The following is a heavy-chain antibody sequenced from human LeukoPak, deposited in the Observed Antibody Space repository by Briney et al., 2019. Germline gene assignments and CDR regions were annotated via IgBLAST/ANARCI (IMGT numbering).Heavy chain of an antibody. J-gene: IGHJ4*02. CDR3: ARDYAYGDYTFDY. CDR1: GFTFSDYY. Sequence: GGSLRLSCAASGFTFSDYYMSWIRQAPGKGLEWVSYISSSSSYTNYADSVKGRFAISRDNSKNTLYLQMNSLRAEDTAVYYCARDYAYGDYTFDYWGQGTLVTVSS. V-gene: IGHV3-11*06. CDR2: ISSSSSYT. D-gene: IGHD4-17*01.